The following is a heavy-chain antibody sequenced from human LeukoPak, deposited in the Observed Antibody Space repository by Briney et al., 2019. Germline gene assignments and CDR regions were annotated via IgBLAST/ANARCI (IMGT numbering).Heavy chain of an antibody. V-gene: IGHV4-4*07. D-gene: IGHD3-22*01. CDR1: GGSISSYY. CDR2: IYTSGST. Sequence: SETLSLTCTVSGGSISSYYWSWIRQPAGKGLEWIGRIYTSGSTSYNPSLKSRLTMSVDTSKNQFSLKLSSVTAADTAVYYCARDPDYYDSSGSSGYFDLWGRGTLVTVSS. CDR3: ARDPDYYDSSGSSGYFDL. J-gene: IGHJ2*01.